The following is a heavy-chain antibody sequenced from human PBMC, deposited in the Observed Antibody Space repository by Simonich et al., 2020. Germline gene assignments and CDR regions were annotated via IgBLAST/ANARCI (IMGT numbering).Heavy chain of an antibody. CDR1: GFTFRSYS. D-gene: IGHD3-16*01. CDR3: AREQARGGAFDI. V-gene: IGHV3-21*01. Sequence: EVQLVESGGGLVKPGGSLRLSCAASGFTFRSYSMNWVRQAPGKGVVWVSTNSDSIISIYYADSVKGRFTISRDNAKNSLYLQMTSLRAEDTAVYYCAREQARGGAFDIWGQGTMVTVSS. J-gene: IGHJ3*02. CDR2: NSDSIISI.